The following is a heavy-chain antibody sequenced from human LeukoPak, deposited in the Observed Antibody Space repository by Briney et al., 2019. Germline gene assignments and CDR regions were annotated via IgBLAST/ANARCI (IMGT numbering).Heavy chain of an antibody. CDR3: ARQYQLRKATFDY. J-gene: IGHJ4*02. CDR1: GGSISSSSYY. CDR2: IYYSGST. D-gene: IGHD2-2*01. V-gene: IGHV4-39*01. Sequence: SETLSLTCTVSGGSISSSSYYWGWIRQPPGKGLEWIGSIYYSGSTYYNPSLKSRVTISVDTSKNQFSLKLSSVTAADTAVYYCARQYQLRKATFDYWAREPWSPSPQ.